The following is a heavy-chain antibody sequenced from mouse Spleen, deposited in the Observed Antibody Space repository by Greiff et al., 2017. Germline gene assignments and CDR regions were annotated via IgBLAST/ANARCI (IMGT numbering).Heavy chain of an antibody. J-gene: IGHJ4*01. Sequence: EVQLQQSGPELVKPGASVKISCKASGYSFTGYYMNWVKQSPEKSLEWIGEINPSTGGSTYNQKFKAKATLTVDKSSSTAYMQLKSLTSEESAVYYCARISYDNYAMDFWGQGTSVTVSS. CDR3: ARISYDNYAMDF. CDR1: GYSFTGYY. CDR2: INPSTGGS. V-gene: IGHV1-42*01. D-gene: IGHD2-4*01.